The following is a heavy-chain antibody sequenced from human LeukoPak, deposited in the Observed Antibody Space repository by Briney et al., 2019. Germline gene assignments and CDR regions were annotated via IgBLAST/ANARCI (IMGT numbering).Heavy chain of an antibody. D-gene: IGHD3-22*01. V-gene: IGHV3-23*01. Sequence: PGGSLRLSCAASGFTFSSYGMTWVRQAPGKGLEWVSAISGGGGFTFYADSVKGRFTISRDNSKNTLFLRMNSLRAEDTAVYYCAKHDYYGGRGYPDHWGQGTLVSVSS. CDR1: GFTFSSYG. J-gene: IGHJ4*02. CDR2: ISGGGGFT. CDR3: AKHDYYGGRGYPDH.